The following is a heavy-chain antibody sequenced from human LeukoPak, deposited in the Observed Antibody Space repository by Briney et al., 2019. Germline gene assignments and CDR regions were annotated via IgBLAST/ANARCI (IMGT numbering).Heavy chain of an antibody. J-gene: IGHJ4*02. Sequence: PGGSLRLSCAASGSTFSTYWMSWVRQAPGKGLAWVASIKQDGSEKYYVDSVKGRFTISRDSAKNSLYLQMDSLRAEDTAVYYCARDRLWLNYWGQGTLVTVSS. V-gene: IGHV3-7*01. D-gene: IGHD2/OR15-2a*01. CDR3: ARDRLWLNY. CDR1: GSTFSTYW. CDR2: IKQDGSEK.